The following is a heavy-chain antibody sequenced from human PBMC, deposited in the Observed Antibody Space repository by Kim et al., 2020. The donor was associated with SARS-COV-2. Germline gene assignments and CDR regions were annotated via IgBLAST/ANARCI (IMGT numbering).Heavy chain of an antibody. J-gene: IGHJ4*02. V-gene: IGHV3-30*10. CDR3: ARSRTGTSLLGY. Sequence: YYTNSGKGRFTNARDNSKNPPYLQMNSLRSEDTAVYYCARSRTGTSLLGYWGQGTLVTVSS. D-gene: IGHD1-1*01.